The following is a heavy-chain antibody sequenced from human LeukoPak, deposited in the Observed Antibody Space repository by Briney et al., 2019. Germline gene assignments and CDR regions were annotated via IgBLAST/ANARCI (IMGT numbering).Heavy chain of an antibody. CDR2: VYYSGST. J-gene: IGHJ4*02. V-gene: IGHV4-59*01. CDR3: AREDAHGGTHFDY. Sequence: SETLRLSCTVSGGSINNYYLAWIRQPPGRGLEWIGYVYYSGSTNFNPSLKSRATICLDTSNNHFSLNLSSVTAADTAVYYCAREDAHGGTHFDYWGQGPVTTVSS. CDR1: GGSINNYY. D-gene: IGHD4-23*01.